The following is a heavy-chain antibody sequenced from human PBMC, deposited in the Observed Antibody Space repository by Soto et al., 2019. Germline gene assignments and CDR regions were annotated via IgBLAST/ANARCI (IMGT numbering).Heavy chain of an antibody. J-gene: IGHJ4*02. CDR2: ISYDGSNK. D-gene: IGHD6-19*01. Sequence: QVQLVESGGGVVQPGRSLRLSCAASGFTFSSYGMHWVRQAPGKGLEWVAVISYDGSNKYYADSVKGRFTISRDNSKNTLYLQMNSLRAEDTAVYYCAKDISGCPGDYGGQGTLVTVSS. CDR3: AKDISGCPGDY. V-gene: IGHV3-30*18. CDR1: GFTFSSYG.